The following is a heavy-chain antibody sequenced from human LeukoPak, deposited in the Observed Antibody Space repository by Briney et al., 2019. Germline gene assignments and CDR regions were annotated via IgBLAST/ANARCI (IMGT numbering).Heavy chain of an antibody. CDR3: ARDLAGTTYNFDY. Sequence: GASVKVSCKASGYRFTAYFIHWMRQAPGQGLEWMGWINPTSGGTNYAQKFQGRVTMTRDTSISTAYMELSRLRSDDTAVYYCARDLAGTTYNFDYWGQGTLVTVSS. CDR1: GYRFTAYF. V-gene: IGHV1-2*02. J-gene: IGHJ4*02. CDR2: INPTSGGT. D-gene: IGHD1-1*01.